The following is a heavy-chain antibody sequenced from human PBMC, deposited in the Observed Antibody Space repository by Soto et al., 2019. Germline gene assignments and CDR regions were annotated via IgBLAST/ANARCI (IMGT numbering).Heavy chain of an antibody. D-gene: IGHD6-13*01. J-gene: IGHJ5*01. CDR1: GYTFTSYD. V-gene: IGHV1-8*01. CDR3: ARERSAAGPGWFDY. Sequence: ASVKVSCKASGYTFTSYDINWVRQATGQGLEGMGWMNPNSGNTGYAQKFQGRVTMTRNTSISTAYMELSSLRYEDTAVYYCARERSAAGPGWFDYWGQGTLVTVSS. CDR2: MNPNSGNT.